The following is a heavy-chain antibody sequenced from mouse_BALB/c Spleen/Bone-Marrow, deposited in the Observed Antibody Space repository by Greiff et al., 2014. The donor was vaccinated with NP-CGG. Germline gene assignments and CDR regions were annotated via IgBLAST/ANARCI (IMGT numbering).Heavy chain of an antibody. CDR3: ARRALDAMDY. Sequence: VKLVESGAELVRPGTSVKLSCKASGYTFTSYWMNWVKQRPEQGLEWIGRIDPYDSETHYNQKFKDKAILTVDKSSSTAYMQLSSLTSEDSAVYYRARRALDAMDYWGQGTSVTVSS. D-gene: IGHD2-10*02. CDR1: GYTFTSYW. J-gene: IGHJ4*01. V-gene: IGHV1-52*01. CDR2: IDPYDSET.